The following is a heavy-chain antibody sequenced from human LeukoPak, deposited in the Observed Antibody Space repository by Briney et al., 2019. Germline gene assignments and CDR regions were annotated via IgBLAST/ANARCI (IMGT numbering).Heavy chain of an antibody. CDR3: ARNYYDSSYYFDY. Sequence: SETLSLTCAVYGGSFGGYYWSWIRQPPGKGLEWIGEINHSGSTNYNPSLKSRVTISVDTSKNQFSLKLSSVTAADTAVYYCARNYYDSSYYFDYWGQGTLVTVSS. J-gene: IGHJ4*02. D-gene: IGHD3-22*01. CDR1: GGSFGGYY. V-gene: IGHV4-34*01. CDR2: INHSGST.